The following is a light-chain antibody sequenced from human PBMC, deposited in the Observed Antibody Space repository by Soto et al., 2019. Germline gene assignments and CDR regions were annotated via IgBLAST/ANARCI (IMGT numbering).Light chain of an antibody. CDR2: EGT. V-gene: IGLV2-23*03. Sequence: QSALTQPASVSGSPGQSSTISCTGTSSDVGGYDLVSWYQHHPGEAPKLIIYEGTKRPSGVSNRFSASKSGNTASLTISGLQSEDEADYYCAAYAGAYTFVFGGGTQLTVL. J-gene: IGLJ2*01. CDR3: AAYAGAYTFV. CDR1: SSDVGGYDL.